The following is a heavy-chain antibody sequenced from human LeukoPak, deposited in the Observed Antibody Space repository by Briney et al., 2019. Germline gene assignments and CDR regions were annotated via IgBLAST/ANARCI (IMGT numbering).Heavy chain of an antibody. V-gene: IGHV1-8*01. CDR1: GYTFTSYD. D-gene: IGHD3-10*01. CDR2: MNPNSGST. CDR3: AREPNSGSYYKILDY. Sequence: ASVKVSCKASGYTFTSYDINWVRQATGQGLEWMGWMNPNSGSTSYAQKFQGRVTMTRDTSTSTVYMELSSLRSEDTAVYYCAREPNSGSYYKILDYWGQGTLVTVSS. J-gene: IGHJ4*02.